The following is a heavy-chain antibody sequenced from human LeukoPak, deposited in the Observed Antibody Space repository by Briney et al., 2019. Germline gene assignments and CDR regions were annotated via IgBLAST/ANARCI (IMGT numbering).Heavy chain of an antibody. Sequence: PGRSLRLSCAASGFTFDDYAMHWVRQAPGKGLEWVSGISWNSGSIGYADSVKGRFTISRDNAKNSLYLQMNSLRAEDMALYYCAKASSSGGFDPWGQGTLVTVSS. D-gene: IGHD6-6*01. CDR3: AKASSSGGFDP. J-gene: IGHJ5*02. CDR2: ISWNSGSI. V-gene: IGHV3-9*03. CDR1: GFTFDDYA.